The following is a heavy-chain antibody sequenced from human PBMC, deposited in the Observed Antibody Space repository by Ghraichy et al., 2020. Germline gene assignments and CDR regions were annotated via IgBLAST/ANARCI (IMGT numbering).Heavy chain of an antibody. CDR2: ISDDGNNK. J-gene: IGHJ4*02. V-gene: IGHV3-30*18. Sequence: GESLNISCAASGFTFSSYTMHWVRQAPVKGLEWVAVISDDGNNKFYADSVRGRFTISRDNSKNTLYLQMNTLRGEDTAIYYCAKGPLMVEGVSDFWGQGTLVTVSS. CDR3: AKGPLMVEGVSDF. CDR1: GFTFSSYT. D-gene: IGHD3-10*01.